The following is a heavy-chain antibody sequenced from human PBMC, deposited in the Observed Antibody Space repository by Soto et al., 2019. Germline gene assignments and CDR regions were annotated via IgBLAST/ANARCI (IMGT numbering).Heavy chain of an antibody. V-gene: IGHV3-30-3*01. D-gene: IGHD5-12*01. CDR3: ARDSGVATRYAFDI. CDR2: ISYDGSNK. Sequence: GGSLRLSCGASGFTFSSYAMHWVRQAPGKGLEWVAVISYDGSNKYYADSVKGRFTISRDNSKNTLYLQMNSLRAEDTAVYYCARDSGVATRYAFDIWGQGTMVTVSS. J-gene: IGHJ3*02. CDR1: GFTFSSYA.